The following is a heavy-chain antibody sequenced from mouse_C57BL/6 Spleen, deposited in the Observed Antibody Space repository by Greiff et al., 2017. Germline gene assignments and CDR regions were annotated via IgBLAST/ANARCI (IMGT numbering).Heavy chain of an antibody. D-gene: IGHD1-2*01. V-gene: IGHV1-69*01. Sequence: QVQLQQSGAELVMPGASVKLSCKASGYTFTSYWMHWVKQRPGQGLEWIGEIDPSDSYPNYNQKFKGKSTLTVDTSSSTAYMQRSSVTYEDSAVYCCAREWLRYFDDWGTGTTVTVSA. CDR1: GYTFTSYW. CDR3: AREWLRYFDD. J-gene: IGHJ1*03. CDR2: IDPSDSYP.